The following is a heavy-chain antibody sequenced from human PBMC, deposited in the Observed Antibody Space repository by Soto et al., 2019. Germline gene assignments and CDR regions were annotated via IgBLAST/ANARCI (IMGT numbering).Heavy chain of an antibody. CDR1: GGSISSGGYY. CDR3: ARLSNPWGISVMDY. Sequence: QVQLQESGPGLVKPSQTLSLTCTVSGGSISSGGYYWSWIRQHPGKGLEWIGYIYYSGSTYYNPSLKRLVTISVDTSKIPFALKLSSVTAADTAVYYCARLSNPWGISVMDYWGQGTLVTVSS. CDR2: IYYSGST. V-gene: IGHV4-31*01. D-gene: IGHD6-13*01. J-gene: IGHJ4*02.